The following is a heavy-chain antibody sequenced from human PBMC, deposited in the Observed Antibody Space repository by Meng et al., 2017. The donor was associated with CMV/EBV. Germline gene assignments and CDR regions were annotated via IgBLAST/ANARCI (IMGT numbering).Heavy chain of an antibody. CDR3: ARDCSSTSCYRKWYYGMDV. CDR1: GYTFTSYG. V-gene: IGHV1-18*01. J-gene: IGHJ6*02. Sequence: ASVTVSCKASGYTFTSYGISWVRQAPGQGLEWMGWISAYNGNTNYAQKLQGRVTMTTDTSTSTAYMELRSLRSDDTAVYYCARDCSSTSCYRKWYYGMDVWGQGTTVTVSS. CDR2: ISAYNGNT. D-gene: IGHD2-2*02.